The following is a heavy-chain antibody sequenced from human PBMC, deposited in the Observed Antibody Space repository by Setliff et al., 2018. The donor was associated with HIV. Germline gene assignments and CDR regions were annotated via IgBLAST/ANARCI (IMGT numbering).Heavy chain of an antibody. CDR3: ARQFSNSFDS. D-gene: IGHD7-27*01. J-gene: IGHJ4*02. CDR1: GYTFIDYF. V-gene: IGHV1-2*02. Sequence: ASVKVSCKASGYTFIDYFIHWVRQAPGQGPEWMGWISPYDLSERTSQRFRGRVTMTRDTSINTAYLDLSGLTSDDTAVHYCARQFSNSFDSWGQGTLVTVSS. CDR2: ISPYDLSE.